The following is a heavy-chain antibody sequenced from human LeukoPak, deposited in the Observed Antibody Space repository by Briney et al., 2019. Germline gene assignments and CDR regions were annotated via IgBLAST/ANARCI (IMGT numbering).Heavy chain of an antibody. Sequence: ASVKVSCKASGYTFTAYYMHWVRQAPGQGLEWMGWINPNSGGTNYAQKFQGRVTMTRDTSISTAYMELSRLRSDDTDVYYCARDRVVVPAAFDYWGQGTLVTVSS. CDR1: GYTFTAYY. CDR3: ARDRVVVPAAFDY. CDR2: INPNSGGT. D-gene: IGHD2-2*01. V-gene: IGHV1-2*02. J-gene: IGHJ4*02.